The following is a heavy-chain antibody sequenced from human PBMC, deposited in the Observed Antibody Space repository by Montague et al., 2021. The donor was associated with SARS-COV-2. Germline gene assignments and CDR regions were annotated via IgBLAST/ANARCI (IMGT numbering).Heavy chain of an antibody. CDR1: GFTFSSYG. J-gene: IGHJ3*01. V-gene: IGHV3-23*01. CDR3: AKEGVVVGADGFDY. CDR2: ISTTVANT. Sequence: SLRLSCAASGFTFSSYGMNWVRQAPGKGLEWVSAISTTVANTYYAGSVKGRFTISRDDSKNTLHLQLNSLRDEDTAVYYCAKEGVVVGADGFDYWGQGTMVIASS. D-gene: IGHD3-22*01.